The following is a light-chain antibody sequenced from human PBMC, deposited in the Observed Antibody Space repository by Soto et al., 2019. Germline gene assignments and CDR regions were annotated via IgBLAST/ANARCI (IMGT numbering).Light chain of an antibody. Sequence: DIVMTQSPDSLAVSLGERATINCKSSQSVLYSSNNKNYLAWHQQKPGQPPKLLIYWASTRESGVPDRFSGSWSGTDFTLTTSSLQAEDVAVYYCQQYYSTPVTFGQGTKLEIK. J-gene: IGKJ2*01. V-gene: IGKV4-1*01. CDR3: QQYYSTPVT. CDR2: WAS. CDR1: QSVLYSSNNKNY.